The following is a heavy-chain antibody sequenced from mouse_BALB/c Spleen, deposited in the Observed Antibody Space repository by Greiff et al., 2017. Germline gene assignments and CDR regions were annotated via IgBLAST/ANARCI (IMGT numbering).Heavy chain of an antibody. CDR3: ALIPAWFAY. V-gene: IGHV5-6-5*01. Sequence: EVKVVESGGDLVKPGGSLKLSCAASGFTFSSYGMSWVRQTPDKRLEWVATISSGGSTYYPDSVKGRFTISRDNARNILYLQMSSLRSEDTAMYYCALIPAWFAYWGQGTLVTVSA. CDR1: GFTFSSYG. J-gene: IGHJ3*01. CDR2: ISSGGST.